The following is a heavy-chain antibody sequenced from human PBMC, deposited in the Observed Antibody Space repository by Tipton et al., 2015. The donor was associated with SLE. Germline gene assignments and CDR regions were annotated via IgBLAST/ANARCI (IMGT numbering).Heavy chain of an antibody. D-gene: IGHD3-10*01. V-gene: IGHV5-51*03. Sequence: VQLVQSGPEVKKPGEALQISCKTSGYSFTNSWIVWFRHMPRKGLECMGMIDPSDSDTRYNPSFQGHVSMSIDRSTTTAYLQWRSLKASDTAMYFCARRWVQTVFDYWGQGTLVTVSS. J-gene: IGHJ4*02. CDR1: GYSFTNSW. CDR2: IDPSDSDT. CDR3: ARRWVQTVFDY.